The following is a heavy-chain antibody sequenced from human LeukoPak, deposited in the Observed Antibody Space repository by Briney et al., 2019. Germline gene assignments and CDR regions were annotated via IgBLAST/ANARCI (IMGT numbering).Heavy chain of an antibody. Sequence: GGSLRLSCAASGFTFSSYAMSWVRQAPGKGLEWVSAISGSGGSTYYADSVKGRFTISRDSSKNTLYLQMNSLRAEDTAVYYCAKDSVYCSSTSCYVYWGQGTLVTVSS. D-gene: IGHD2-2*01. J-gene: IGHJ4*02. CDR2: ISGSGGST. CDR3: AKDSVYCSSTSCYVY. V-gene: IGHV3-23*01. CDR1: GFTFSSYA.